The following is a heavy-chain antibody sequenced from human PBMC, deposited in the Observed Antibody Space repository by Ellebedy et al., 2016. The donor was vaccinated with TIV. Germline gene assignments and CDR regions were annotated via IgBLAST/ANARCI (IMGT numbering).Heavy chain of an antibody. CDR1: GFTFSSYA. CDR3: AKDGGYSYGYYAFDI. D-gene: IGHD5-18*01. CDR2: ISGSGGST. Sequence: GESLKISCAASGFTFSSYAMSWVRQAPGKGLEWVSAISGSGGSTYCADSVKGRFTLSRDNSKNTLYLQMNSLRAEDTAVYYCAKDGGYSYGYYAFDIWGQGTMVTVSS. J-gene: IGHJ3*02. V-gene: IGHV3-23*01.